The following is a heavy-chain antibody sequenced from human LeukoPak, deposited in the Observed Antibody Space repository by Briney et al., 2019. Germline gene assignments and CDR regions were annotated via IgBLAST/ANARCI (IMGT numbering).Heavy chain of an antibody. CDR3: AREGSGSYYGPFDY. D-gene: IGHD1-26*01. J-gene: IGHJ4*02. CDR2: ISSSSGTI. Sequence: GGSLRLSCAASGFTFSSYSMTWVRQAPGKGLKWVSYISSSSGTIYYADSVKGRFTISRDNAKKSLYLQMNSLRAEDTAVYYCAREGSGSYYGPFDYWGQGTLVTVS. V-gene: IGHV3-48*01. CDR1: GFTFSSYS.